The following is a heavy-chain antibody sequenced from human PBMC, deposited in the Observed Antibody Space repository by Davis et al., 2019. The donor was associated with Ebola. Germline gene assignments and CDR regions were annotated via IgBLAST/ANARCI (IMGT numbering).Heavy chain of an antibody. CDR1: GFTFSSYA. CDR3: AREGYSYAFDI. CDR2: ISYDGSNK. Sequence: PGGSLRLSCAASGFTFSSYAMHWVRQAPGKGLEWVAVISYDGSNKYYADSVKGRFTISRDNSKNTLYLQMNSLRAEDTAVYYCAREGYSYAFDIWGQGTMVTVSS. V-gene: IGHV3-30*04. D-gene: IGHD5-18*01. J-gene: IGHJ3*02.